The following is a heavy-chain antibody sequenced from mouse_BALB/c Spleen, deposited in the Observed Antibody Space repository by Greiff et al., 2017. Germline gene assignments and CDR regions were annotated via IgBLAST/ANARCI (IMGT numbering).Heavy chain of an antibody. CDR3: ASSYSSMDY. J-gene: IGHJ4*01. CDR2: IDPANGNT. V-gene: IGHV14-3*02. CDR1: GFNIKDTY. Sequence: EVKLMESGAELVKPGASVKLSCTASGFNIKDTYMHWVKQRPEQGLEWIGRIDPANGNTKYDPKFQGKATITADTSSNTAYLQLSSLTSEDTAVYYCASSYSSMDYWGQGTSVTVSS.